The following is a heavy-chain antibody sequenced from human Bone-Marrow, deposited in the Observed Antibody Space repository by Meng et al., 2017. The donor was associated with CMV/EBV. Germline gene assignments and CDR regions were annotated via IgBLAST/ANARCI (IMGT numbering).Heavy chain of an antibody. Sequence: GSLRLSCTVSGGSISSSSYYWGWIRQPPGKGLEWIGSIYYSGSTYYNPSLKSRVTISVDTSKNQFSLKLSSVTAADTAVYYCARETRWNYVDYWGQGTLVTVSS. J-gene: IGHJ4*02. CDR2: IYYSGST. CDR1: GGSISSSSYY. V-gene: IGHV4-39*07. CDR3: ARETRWNYVDY. D-gene: IGHD3-3*01.